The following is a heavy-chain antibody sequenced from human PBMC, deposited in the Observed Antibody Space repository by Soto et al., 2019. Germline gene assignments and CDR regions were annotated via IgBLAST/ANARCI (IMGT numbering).Heavy chain of an antibody. J-gene: IGHJ5*02. CDR1: GGTFSSYA. V-gene: IGHV1-69*13. D-gene: IGHD3-9*01. CDR2: IIPIFGTA. Sequence: SLKVSCKASGGTFSSYAISWVRQAPGQGLEWMGGIIPIFGTANYAQKFQGRVTITADESTSTAYMELSSLRSEDTAVYYCASSRYFYWSPRHFWFDPWGQGTLVTVSS. CDR3: ASSRYFYWSPRHFWFDP.